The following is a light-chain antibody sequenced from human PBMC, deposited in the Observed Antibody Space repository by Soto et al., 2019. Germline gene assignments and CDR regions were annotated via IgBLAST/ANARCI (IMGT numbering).Light chain of an antibody. V-gene: IGKV1-27*01. CDR2: AAS. J-gene: IGKJ1*01. CDR3: QQCNSYPWT. Sequence: DIQVTQFPSSLSASVGDRITITCRASQAIGNYLAWYQQKPGKVPKLLIYAASTLQSGVPSRFSGSRSGTDFTLTVSSLQPEDVATYYCQQCNSYPWTFGQGTKVDIK. CDR1: QAIGNY.